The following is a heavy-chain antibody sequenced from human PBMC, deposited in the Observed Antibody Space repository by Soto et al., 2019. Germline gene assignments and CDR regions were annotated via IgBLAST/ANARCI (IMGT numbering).Heavy chain of an antibody. CDR3: PSTAAGLRKLDY. Sequence: PGGALSLSCAASGFTFSSYWMSWVRQAPGKGLERVANIKQDGSEKYYVDSVKGRFTISRDNAKNSLYLQMNSLRADDTAAYYCPSTAAGLRKLDYWGQGTLVAISS. CDR1: GFTFSSYW. CDR2: IKQDGSEK. J-gene: IGHJ4*02. D-gene: IGHD6-13*01. V-gene: IGHV3-7*01.